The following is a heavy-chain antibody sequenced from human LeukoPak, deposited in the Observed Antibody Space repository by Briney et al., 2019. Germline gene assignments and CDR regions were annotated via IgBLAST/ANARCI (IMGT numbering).Heavy chain of an antibody. CDR1: GGTFSSYA. J-gene: IGHJ4*02. D-gene: IGHD6-13*01. V-gene: IGHV1-69*01. Sequence: SVKVSCKASGGTFSSYAISWVRQAPGQGLEWMGGIIPIFGTANYAQKFQGRVTITADESTSTAYMGLSSLRSEDTAVYYCARDDDSSSWYYYFDYWGQGTLVTVSS. CDR3: ARDDDSSSWYYYFDY. CDR2: IIPIFGTA.